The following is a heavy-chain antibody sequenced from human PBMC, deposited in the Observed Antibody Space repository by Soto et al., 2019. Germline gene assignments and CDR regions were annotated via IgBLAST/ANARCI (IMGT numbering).Heavy chain of an antibody. Sequence: QVQLVQSGAEVKKPGSSVNVACKASGVTFSSYAISWVRQAPGQGLEWMGGIIPIFATADYAQKFQGRVTITADESTSTAYMELSSMRSEDTAVYYCARSITGTVSYYYGMDVWGQGTTVTVSS. CDR2: IIPIFATA. J-gene: IGHJ6*02. CDR1: GVTFSSYA. CDR3: ARSITGTVSYYYGMDV. D-gene: IGHD1-20*01. V-gene: IGHV1-69*12.